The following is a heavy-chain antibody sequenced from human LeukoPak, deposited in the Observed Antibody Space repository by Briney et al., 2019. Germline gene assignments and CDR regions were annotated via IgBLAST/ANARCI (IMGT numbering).Heavy chain of an antibody. CDR1: GGSISSYY. V-gene: IGHV4-59*01. CDR2: IDYSGTT. CDR3: ASGDY. Sequence: SETLSLTCTVSGGSISSYYWSWIRQPPGKGLEWIGYIDYSGTTNYNPSLKSRVTISVDTSKNQFSLKLSSVTAADTAVYYCASGDYWGQGTLVTVSS. J-gene: IGHJ4*02.